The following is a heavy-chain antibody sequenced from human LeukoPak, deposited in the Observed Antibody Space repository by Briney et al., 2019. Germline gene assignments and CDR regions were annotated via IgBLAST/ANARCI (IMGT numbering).Heavy chain of an antibody. Sequence: ASVKVSCKASRGTFSSYAISWVRQAPGQGLEWMGGIIPIFGTANYAQKFQGRVTITADESTSTAYMELSSLRSEDTAVYYCAIGYYPPGGLDYWGQGTLVTVSS. CDR1: RGTFSSYA. J-gene: IGHJ4*02. V-gene: IGHV1-69*13. D-gene: IGHD3-3*01. CDR3: AIGYYPPGGLDY. CDR2: IIPIFGTA.